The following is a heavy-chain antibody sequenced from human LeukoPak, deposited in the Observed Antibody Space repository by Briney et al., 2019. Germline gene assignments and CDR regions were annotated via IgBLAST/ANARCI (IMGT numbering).Heavy chain of an antibody. CDR1: GFTLCSFG. V-gene: IGHV3-33*01. CDR2: MWYDGRNK. CDR3: ARVGDMEAFDI. D-gene: IGHD3-16*01. J-gene: IGHJ3*02. Sequence: GGSLRLSCAASGFTLCSFGMVWVRQAPGKGLEWVTLMWYDGRNKYYADSVKGRFTISRDNSKNTVYLQMNSLRGEDTAVYYCARVGDMEAFDIWGQGTRVTVSS.